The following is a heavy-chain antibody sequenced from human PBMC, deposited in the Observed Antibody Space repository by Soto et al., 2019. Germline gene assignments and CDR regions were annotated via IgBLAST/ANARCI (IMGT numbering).Heavy chain of an antibody. J-gene: IGHJ4*02. CDR2: ISDDGSNK. CDR1: GFTFSSYG. CDR3: AKESPLGYFDY. V-gene: IGHV3-30*18. Sequence: QVQLVESGGGVVQPGRSLRLSCAASGFTFSSYGMHWVRQAPGKGLAWVAVISDDGSNKYYADSVKGRFTIFRDNSKNTLYLQMNSLRAEDTAVYYCAKESPLGYFDYWGQGTLVTVSS.